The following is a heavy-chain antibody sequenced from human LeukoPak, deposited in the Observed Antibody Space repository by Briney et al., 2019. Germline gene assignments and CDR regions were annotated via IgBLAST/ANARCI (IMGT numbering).Heavy chain of an antibody. J-gene: IGHJ6*02. D-gene: IGHD6-13*01. V-gene: IGHV1-46*03. CDR3: ASEIAAAGIYYYYYGMDV. Sequence: GASVKVSCKASGYTFTSYYMQWVRQAPGQGLEWMGIINPSGGSTSYAQKFQGRVTMTRDTSTSTVYMELSSLRSEDTAVYYCASEIAAAGIYYYYYGMDVWGQGTTVTVSS. CDR2: INPSGGST. CDR1: GYTFTSYY.